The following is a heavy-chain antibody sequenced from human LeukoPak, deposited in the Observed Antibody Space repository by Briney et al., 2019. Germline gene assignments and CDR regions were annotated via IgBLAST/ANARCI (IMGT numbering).Heavy chain of an antibody. CDR2: IYYTGIT. D-gene: IGHD3-3*01. CDR1: GDSINYYY. V-gene: IGHV4-59*08. Sequence: SETLSLTCTVSGDSINYYYWSWIRQPPGKGLEWIGYIYYTGITNYSPSLTSRVTISVDTSKNQFSLKLTSVTAADTAVYYCARDSHDFGVYWGQGTLVTVSS. J-gene: IGHJ4*02. CDR3: ARDSHDFGVY.